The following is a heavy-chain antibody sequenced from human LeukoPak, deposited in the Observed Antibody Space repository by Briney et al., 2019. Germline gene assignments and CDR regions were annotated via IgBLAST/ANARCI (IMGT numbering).Heavy chain of an antibody. J-gene: IGHJ6*02. CDR1: GGSISSSSYY. Sequence: SETLSLTCTVSGGSISSSSYYWGWIRQPPGKGLEWIGSIYYSGSTYYNPSLKSRVTISVDTSKNQFSLKLSSVTAADTAVYYCARFGGGYSYASQYYYGMDAWGQGTTVTVSS. D-gene: IGHD5-18*01. V-gene: IGHV4-39*07. CDR2: IYYSGST. CDR3: ARFGGGYSYASQYYYGMDA.